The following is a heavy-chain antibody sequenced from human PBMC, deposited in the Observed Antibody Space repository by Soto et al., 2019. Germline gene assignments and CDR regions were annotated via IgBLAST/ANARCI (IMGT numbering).Heavy chain of an antibody. Sequence: GGSLRLSCAASGFTFSSYAMSWVRQAPGKGLEWVSAISGSGGSTYYADSVKGRFTISRDNSKNTLYLQMNSLRAEDTAVYYCAKDPAAPRQYQLLTRREAGYWGQGTLVTVSS. CDR1: GFTFSSYA. CDR2: ISGSGGST. D-gene: IGHD2-2*01. J-gene: IGHJ4*02. CDR3: AKDPAAPRQYQLLTRREAGY. V-gene: IGHV3-23*01.